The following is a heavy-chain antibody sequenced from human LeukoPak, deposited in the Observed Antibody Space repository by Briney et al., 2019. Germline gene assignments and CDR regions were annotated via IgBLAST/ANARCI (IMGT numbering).Heavy chain of an antibody. CDR2: ISYDGSNK. J-gene: IGHJ4*02. CDR3: AKEGADIVVVPAPRDDY. D-gene: IGHD2-2*01. CDR1: GFTFSSYA. Sequence: GGSLRLSCAASGFTFSSYAMHWVRQAPGKGLEWVAVISYDGSNKYYADSVKGRFTISRDNSKNTLYLQMNSLRAEDTAVYYCAKEGADIVVVPAPRDDYWGQGTLVTVSS. V-gene: IGHV3-30-3*01.